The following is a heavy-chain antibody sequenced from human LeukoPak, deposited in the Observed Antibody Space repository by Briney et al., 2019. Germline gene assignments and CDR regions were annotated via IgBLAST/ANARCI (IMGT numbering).Heavy chain of an antibody. CDR1: GYTFTSYY. Sequence: ASVKVSCKASGYTFTSYYIHWVRQAPGQGLEWMGIIDPSGGSTNYAQKFQGRVTMTRDTSTSTVYMELSSLRSEDTAVYYCATRASAVAGAFDYWGQGTLVTVSS. CDR3: ATRASAVAGAFDY. V-gene: IGHV1-46*01. J-gene: IGHJ4*02. CDR2: IDPSGGST. D-gene: IGHD6-19*01.